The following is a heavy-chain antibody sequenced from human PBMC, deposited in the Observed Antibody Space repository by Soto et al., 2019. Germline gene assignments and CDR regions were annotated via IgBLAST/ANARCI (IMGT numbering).Heavy chain of an antibody. CDR3: ARRYCSRADCYSDS. CDR1: GYTFFSFW. J-gene: IGHJ4*02. D-gene: IGHD2-2*01. Sequence: PXESLTISCHGSGYTFFSFWIVLVRQVPGKGLEWVGRIDPGDSSATYSPTFQGHVTISADRSTRSAYLQWRSLRASDTAIYFCARRYCSRADCYSDSWGQGSLVTVSS. V-gene: IGHV5-10-1*01. CDR2: IDPGDSSA.